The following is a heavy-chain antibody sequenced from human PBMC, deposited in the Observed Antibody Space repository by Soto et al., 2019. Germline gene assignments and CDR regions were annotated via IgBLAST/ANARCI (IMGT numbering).Heavy chain of an antibody. V-gene: IGHV4-61*01. Sequence: QVQLQVSGPGLVKPSETLSLTCTVSGVAVSSGSFYRAWIRQPPGKRLEWIGFGSYSGTTNYKPSLKSRVPISVDTSRRQISLKVSSLTAAETAVYSCARGATVTQYDYWGQGTLVTVSS. CDR1: GVAVSSGSFY. D-gene: IGHD4-17*01. J-gene: IGHJ4*02. CDR2: GSYSGTT. CDR3: ARGATVTQYDY.